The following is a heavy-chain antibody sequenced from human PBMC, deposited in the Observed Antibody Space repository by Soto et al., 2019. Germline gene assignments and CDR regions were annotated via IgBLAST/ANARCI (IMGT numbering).Heavy chain of an antibody. V-gene: IGHV1-18*01. D-gene: IGHD3-22*01. J-gene: IGHJ4*02. CDR1: GYTFTSYG. CDR3: GRDLCPSTIYYDRSGPDY. Sequence: QVHLVQSGTEVKKPGASVKVSCEASGYTFTSYGISWVRQAPGQGLEWMGWIAAYNFKADYVQKFKGRVSMTIDTSTSTAYMELTNLKFDDTAVYYCGRDLCPSTIYYDRSGPDYWGQGTLVIVSS. CDR2: IAAYNFKA.